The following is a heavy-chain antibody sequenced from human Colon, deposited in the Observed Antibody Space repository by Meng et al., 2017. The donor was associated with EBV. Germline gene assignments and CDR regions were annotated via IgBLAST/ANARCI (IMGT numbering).Heavy chain of an antibody. CDR2: ITHRGST. Sequence: QLQQLGSGLLKPSETLSLARAVYGGSFSGYYWTWIRQPPGKGLEWIGEITHRGSTNYNPFLKSRVTISVDTSKKQFSLKLTSVTAADTAVYYCESSHSSKVGARRLDYWGQGTLVTVSS. CDR1: GGSFSGYY. D-gene: IGHD1-26*01. J-gene: IGHJ4*02. CDR3: ESSHSSKVGARRLDY. V-gene: IGHV4-34*01.